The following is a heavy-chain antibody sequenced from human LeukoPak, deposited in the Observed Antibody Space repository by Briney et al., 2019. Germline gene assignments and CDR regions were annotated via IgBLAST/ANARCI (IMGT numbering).Heavy chain of an antibody. Sequence: AGSLRLSCAASGFTFSSYGMHWVRQAPGKGLEWVAFIRYDGSNKYYADSVKGRFTISRDNYKNTLYLQMNSLKTEDTAVYYCAKELTMMVWGQGVLVTVSS. V-gene: IGHV3-30*02. CDR1: GFTFSSYG. J-gene: IGHJ4*02. CDR2: IRYDGSNK. CDR3: AKELTMMV. D-gene: IGHD3-22*01.